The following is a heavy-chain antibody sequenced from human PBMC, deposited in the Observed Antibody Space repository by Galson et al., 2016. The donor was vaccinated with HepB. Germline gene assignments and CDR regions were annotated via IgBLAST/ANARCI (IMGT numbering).Heavy chain of an antibody. CDR3: AKVESGNYVGPDY. J-gene: IGHJ4*02. CDR2: IASDGTNK. D-gene: IGHD1-26*01. V-gene: IGHV3-30*18. CDR1: GFTFSSYG. Sequence: SLRLSCAASGFTFSSYGMHWVRQAPGKGLEWVAVIASDGTNKYYSDSVKGRFTVSRDNSKNTLYLQMNSLRGDDTAVYYCAKVESGNYVGPDYWGQGTPVTVSS.